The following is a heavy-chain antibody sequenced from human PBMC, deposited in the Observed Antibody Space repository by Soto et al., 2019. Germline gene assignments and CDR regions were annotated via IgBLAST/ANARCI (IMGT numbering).Heavy chain of an antibody. D-gene: IGHD3-9*01. CDR1: GYTFSGYY. J-gene: IGHJ4*02. CDR2: INPNSGGT. CDR3: VRSVRYFDWFID. V-gene: IGHV1-2*02. Sequence: QEQLVQSGAEVKKPGASVKVSCKASGYTFSGYYIHWLRQAPGQGLEWMGWINPNSGGTNYAQKFQGRVTVTRDTPTSTAYMELSRLRSDDTAVYYCVRSVRYFDWFIDWGQGTLVTVSS.